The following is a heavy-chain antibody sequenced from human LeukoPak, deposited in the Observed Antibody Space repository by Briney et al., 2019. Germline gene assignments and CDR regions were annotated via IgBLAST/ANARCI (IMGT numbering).Heavy chain of an antibody. J-gene: IGHJ3*02. D-gene: IGHD3-22*01. CDR1: GGSISSYY. CDR3: ARISGFVAFDI. CDR2: IYHSGST. V-gene: IGHV4-4*07. Sequence: SETLSLTCTVSGGSISSYYWSWIRQPAGKGLEWIGSIYHSGSTYYNPSLKSRVTISVDTSKNQFSLKLSSVTAADTAVYYCARISGFVAFDIWGQGTMVTVSS.